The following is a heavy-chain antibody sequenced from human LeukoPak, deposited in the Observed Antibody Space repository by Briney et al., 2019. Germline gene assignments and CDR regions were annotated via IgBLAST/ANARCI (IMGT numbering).Heavy chain of an antibody. V-gene: IGHV3-30*02. J-gene: IGHJ4*02. Sequence: GGSLRLSCAASGFTFSSYGMHWVRQAPGKGLEWVAFIRYDGSNKYYADSVKGRFTISRDNSKNTLYLQMNSLRAEDTAVYYCATQEGYSSGWYYFDYWGQGTLVTVSS. CDR1: GFTFSSYG. CDR2: IRYDGSNK. CDR3: ATQEGYSSGWYYFDY. D-gene: IGHD6-19*01.